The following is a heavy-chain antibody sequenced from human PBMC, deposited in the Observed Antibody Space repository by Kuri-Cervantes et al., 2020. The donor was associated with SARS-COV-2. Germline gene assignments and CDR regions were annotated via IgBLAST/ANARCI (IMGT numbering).Heavy chain of an antibody. CDR2: INPSGGST. Sequence: ASVKVSCKASGYTFTSYYMHWVRQAPGQGLEWMGIINPSGGSTSYAQKFQGRVTMTRDTSTSTVYMELSSLRSEDTAVYYCARDKDFWSGPGVNWFDPWGQGTLVTVSS. J-gene: IGHJ5*02. CDR1: GYTFTSYY. V-gene: IGHV1-46*01. D-gene: IGHD3-3*01. CDR3: ARDKDFWSGPGVNWFDP.